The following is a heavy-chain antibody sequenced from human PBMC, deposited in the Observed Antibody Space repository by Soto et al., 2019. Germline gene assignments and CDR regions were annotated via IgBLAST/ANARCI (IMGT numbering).Heavy chain of an antibody. CDR2: IIPILGIA. CDR3: ARRCSGGSCYSDDAFDI. V-gene: IGHV1-69*02. Sequence: SVKASCKASGGTFSSYTISWVRQAPGQGLEWMGRIIPILGIANYAQKFQGRVTITADKSTSTAYMELSSLRSEDTAVYYCARRCSGGSCYSDDAFDIWGQGTMVTVSS. D-gene: IGHD2-15*01. J-gene: IGHJ3*02. CDR1: GGTFSSYT.